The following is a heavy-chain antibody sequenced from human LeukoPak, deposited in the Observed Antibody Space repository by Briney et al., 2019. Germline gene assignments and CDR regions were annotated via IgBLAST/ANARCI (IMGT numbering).Heavy chain of an antibody. D-gene: IGHD3-22*01. CDR1: GFAFSSYS. CDR2: ISSGSSFK. V-gene: IGHV3-21*01. Sequence: GGSLRLXCAASGFAFSSYSMNWVRQAPGKGLEWVSSISSGSSFKYYADSVKGRFTISRDNAKNSLYLQMNSLRAEDTAVYYCAREPVYYYDSSGDYDWGQGTLVTVSS. J-gene: IGHJ4*02. CDR3: AREPVYYYDSSGDYD.